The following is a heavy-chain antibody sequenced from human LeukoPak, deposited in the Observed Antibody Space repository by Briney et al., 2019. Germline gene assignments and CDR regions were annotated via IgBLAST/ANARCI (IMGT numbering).Heavy chain of an antibody. CDR1: GGSISSYY. CDR3: ARVHVYSIASYGMDV. CDR2: IYTNGST. V-gene: IGHV4-4*07. J-gene: IGHJ6*02. D-gene: IGHD3-16*01. Sequence: SETLSLTCTVSGGSISSYYWSWIRQPAGKGLEWIGRIYTNGSTNYNPSLKSRVTMSVDTSKNQFSLKLSSVTAADTAVYYCARVHVYSIASYGMDVWGQGTTVTVSS.